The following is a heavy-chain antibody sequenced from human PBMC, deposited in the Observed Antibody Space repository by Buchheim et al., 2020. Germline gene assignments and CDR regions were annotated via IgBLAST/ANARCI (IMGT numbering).Heavy chain of an antibody. D-gene: IGHD5-18*01. V-gene: IGHV3-33*08. CDR2: IWYDGSNK. Sequence: VQLLESGGGLVQPGGSLRLSCAASGFTFSSYAMSWVRQAPGKGLEWVAAIWYDGSNKYYADSVKGRFTISRDNSKNTLYLQMNSLRAEDTAVYYCVRDRTAMLYYYGMDVWGQGTT. J-gene: IGHJ6*02. CDR1: GFTFSSYA. CDR3: VRDRTAMLYYYGMDV.